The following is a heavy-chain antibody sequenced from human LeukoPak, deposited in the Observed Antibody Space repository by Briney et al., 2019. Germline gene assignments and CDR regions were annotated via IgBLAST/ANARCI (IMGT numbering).Heavy chain of an antibody. CDR3: ARDRDYYDSSGVYASAFDI. J-gene: IGHJ3*02. CDR2: IYYSGST. CDR1: GGSLSSYY. D-gene: IGHD3-22*01. V-gene: IGHV4-59*01. Sequence: SGTLSLTCTVSGGSLSSYYWSWIRQPPGKGLEWIGYIYYSGSTNYNPSLKSRVTISVDTSKNQFSLKLSSVTAADTAVYYCARDRDYYDSSGVYASAFDIWGQGTMVTVSS.